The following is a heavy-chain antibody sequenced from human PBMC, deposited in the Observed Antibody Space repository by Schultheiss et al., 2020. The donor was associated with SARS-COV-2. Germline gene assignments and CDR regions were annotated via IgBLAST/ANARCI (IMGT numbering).Heavy chain of an antibody. D-gene: IGHD1-14*01. V-gene: IGHV3-21*01. Sequence: GGSLRLSCAASGFTFSSYSMNWVRQAPGKGLEWVSSISSSSYYIYHADSVKGRFTISRDNAKNSLYLQMNSLRAEDTAVYYCARETGGDYYYGMDVWGQGTTVTVSS. CDR1: GFTFSSYS. CDR2: ISSSSYYI. CDR3: ARETGGDYYYGMDV. J-gene: IGHJ6*02.